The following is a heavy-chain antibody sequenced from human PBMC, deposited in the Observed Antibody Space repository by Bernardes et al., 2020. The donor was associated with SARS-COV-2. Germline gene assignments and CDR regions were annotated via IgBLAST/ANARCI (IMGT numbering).Heavy chain of an antibody. J-gene: IGHJ6*02. CDR2: ISPSSTYP. CDR3: ARDPPYDYIWGRYRFPPYGMDV. CDR1: GFTFSTYG. V-gene: IGHV3-21*01. Sequence: GGSLRLSCRVSGFTFSTYGMNWVRQAPGKGLEWVSSISPSSTYPSYAASVRGRFTISRHNAEKSLYLQMDNLRVDDTAVYFCARDPPYDYIWGRYRFPPYGMDVWGLGTTVTVSS. D-gene: IGHD3-16*02.